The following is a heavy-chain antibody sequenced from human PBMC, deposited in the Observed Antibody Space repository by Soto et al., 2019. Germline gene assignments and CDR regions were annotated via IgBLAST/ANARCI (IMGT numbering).Heavy chain of an antibody. CDR2: ISYDGSNK. D-gene: IGHD6-6*01. Sequence: QVQLVGSGGGVVQPGRSLRLSCAASGFTFSSYGMHWVRQDPGKGLEWVAVISYDGSNKYYADSVKGRFTISRDNSKNTLYLQMNSLRAEDTAVYYCAKDGVAARFDYWGQGTLVTVSS. CDR1: GFTFSSYG. CDR3: AKDGVAARFDY. J-gene: IGHJ4*02. V-gene: IGHV3-30*18.